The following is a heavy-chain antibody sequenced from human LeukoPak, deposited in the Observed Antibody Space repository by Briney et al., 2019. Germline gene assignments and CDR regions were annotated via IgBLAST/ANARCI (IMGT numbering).Heavy chain of an antibody. J-gene: IGHJ5*02. CDR1: GVSVSSASDF. D-gene: IGHD3-10*01. V-gene: IGHV4-61*01. CDR3: AREDGSESYPNWLDP. CDR2: IYYTGSS. Sequence: SETLPLTCTVSGVSVSSASDFWSWIRQPPGKGLEWIGYIYYTGSSNYNPSLKSRGTISVDASKNQFSLKLSSVTAADTAVYYCAREDGSESYPNWLDPWGQGTLVTVSS.